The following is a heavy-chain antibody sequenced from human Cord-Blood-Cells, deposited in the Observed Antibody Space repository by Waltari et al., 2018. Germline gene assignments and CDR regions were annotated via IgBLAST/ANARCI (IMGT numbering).Heavy chain of an antibody. V-gene: IGHV4-34*01. CDR1: GGSFSGYY. CDR3: ARASGYSSSSTNLDY. CDR2: INHSGST. J-gene: IGHJ4*02. Sequence: QVQPQQWGAGLLKPSEPLSLPCAVYGGSFSGYYWSWIRQPPGKGLEWIGEINHSGSTNYNPSLKSRVTISVDTSKNQFSLKLSSVTAADTAVYYCARASGYSSSSTNLDYWGQGTLVTVSS. D-gene: IGHD6-6*01.